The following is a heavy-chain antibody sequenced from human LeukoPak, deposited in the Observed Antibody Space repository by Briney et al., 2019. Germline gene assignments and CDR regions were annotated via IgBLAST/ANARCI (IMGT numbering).Heavy chain of an antibody. CDR3: ARLPGANWGSVDAFDI. CDR1: GGSFSGYY. D-gene: IGHD7-27*01. CDR2: IYYSGTT. Sequence: SETLSLTCAVYGGSFSGYYWGWIRQPPGKGLEWIGTIYYSGTTYYNPSLKSRVTISVETSKNQFSLKLSSVTAADTAVYYCARLPGANWGSVDAFDIWGQGTMVTVSS. V-gene: IGHV4-34*01. J-gene: IGHJ3*02.